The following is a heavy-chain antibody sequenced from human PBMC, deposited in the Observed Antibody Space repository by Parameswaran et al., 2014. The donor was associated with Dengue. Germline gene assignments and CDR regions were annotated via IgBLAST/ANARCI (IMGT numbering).Heavy chain of an antibody. D-gene: IGHD2-15*01. Sequence: VRQMPGKGLEWVSYISSSSSTIYYADSVKGRFTISRDNAKNSLYLQMNSLRDEDTAVYYCAREADSSLGDFDYWGQGTLVTVSS. CDR2: ISSSSSTI. V-gene: IGHV3-48*02. J-gene: IGHJ4*02. CDR3: AREADSSLGDFDY.